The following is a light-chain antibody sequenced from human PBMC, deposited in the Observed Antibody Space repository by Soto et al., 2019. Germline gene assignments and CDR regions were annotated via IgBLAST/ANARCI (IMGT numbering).Light chain of an antibody. CDR1: QSIHSH. V-gene: IGKV3-15*01. Sequence: EILMTQSPATLSASPGERATLSCRASQSIHSHLAWYQQKPGQAPRLLIHSASTRATGVPARFSGSGSGTEFTLTISSLQSEDVAVYYCQQDENWPLTFGPGTKVDVK. J-gene: IGKJ3*01. CDR2: SAS. CDR3: QQDENWPLT.